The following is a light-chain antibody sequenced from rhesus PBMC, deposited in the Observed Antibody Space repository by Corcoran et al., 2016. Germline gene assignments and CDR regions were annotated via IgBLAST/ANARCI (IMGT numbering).Light chain of an antibody. V-gene: IGKV1-36*02. Sequence: DIQMTQSPSSLSVSVGDRVTITCRASQGISDYLSWYQQKLGKAPKRLIYAASSLESGVQSRFSGIGSGTEFTLTISSLQPEDFAAYYCLQGYSTPYSFGQGTKVEIK. J-gene: IGKJ2*01. CDR1: QGISDY. CDR2: AAS. CDR3: LQGYSTPYS.